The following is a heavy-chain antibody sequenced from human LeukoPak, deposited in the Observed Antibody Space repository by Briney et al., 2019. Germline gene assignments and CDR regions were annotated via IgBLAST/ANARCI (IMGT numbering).Heavy chain of an antibody. CDR1: GGSISSYY. CDR3: AREDDDGYSGFDY. D-gene: IGHD5-24*01. Sequence: PSETLSLTCTVSGGSISSYYWSWIRQPPGKGLERIGYFSYSGGTNYNPSLKSRVTISVDTSKNQFYLKMNSVTAADTAVYYCAREDDDGYSGFDYWGQGTLVTVSS. V-gene: IGHV4-59*01. CDR2: FSYSGGT. J-gene: IGHJ4*02.